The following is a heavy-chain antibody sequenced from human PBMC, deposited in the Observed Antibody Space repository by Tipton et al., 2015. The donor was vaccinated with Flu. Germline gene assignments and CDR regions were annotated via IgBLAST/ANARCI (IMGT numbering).Heavy chain of an antibody. CDR1: GGSFSGYS. CDR2: IIHSGST. CDR3: ARGGDANNSYFQH. V-gene: IGHV4-34*01. Sequence: TLSLTCAVYGGSFSGYSWSWIRQHPGKGLEWIGEIIHSGSTNYTPSLKSRVTISVDTSKNQFSLTLNSGTAADTAVYYCARGGDANNSYFQHWGQGTLVTVSS. D-gene: IGHD4/OR15-4a*01. J-gene: IGHJ1*01.